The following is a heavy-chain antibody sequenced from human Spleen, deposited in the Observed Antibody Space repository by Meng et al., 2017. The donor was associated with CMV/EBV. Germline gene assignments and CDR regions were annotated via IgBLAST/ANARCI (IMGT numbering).Heavy chain of an antibody. Sequence: GESLKISCAASGFTFNTFSMNWVRQAPGKGLEWVSYISSNSASIYYADSVKGRFTISRDNSKSTLYLQMNSLRAEDTAVYYCANEQDYGARDYWGQGTLVTVSS. CDR2: ISSNSASI. CDR3: ANEQDYGARDY. CDR1: GFTFNTFS. V-gene: IGHV3-48*01. J-gene: IGHJ4*02. D-gene: IGHD4-17*01.